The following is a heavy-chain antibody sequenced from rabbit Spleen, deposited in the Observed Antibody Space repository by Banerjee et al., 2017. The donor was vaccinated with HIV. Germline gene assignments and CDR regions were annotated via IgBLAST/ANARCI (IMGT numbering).Heavy chain of an antibody. CDR1: GFSFGDRDV. D-gene: IGHD1-1*01. Sequence: EQLVESGGGLVQPTGSLTLTCKASGFSFGDRDVMCWVRQAPGKGLEWIACINAATGKPVYATWAKGRFTISRTSSTTVTLRMTSLTAADRAAYFCVRELVYYFDLWGQGTLVTVS. J-gene: IGHJ4*01. V-gene: IGHV1S45*01. CDR2: INAATGKP. CDR3: VRELVYYFDL.